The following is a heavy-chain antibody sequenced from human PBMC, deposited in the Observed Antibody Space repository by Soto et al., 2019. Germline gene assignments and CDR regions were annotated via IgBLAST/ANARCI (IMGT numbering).Heavy chain of an antibody. CDR2: IGDGEGGTP. CDR1: GFTFSNYA. Sequence: EVQLLESGGGLVQPGGSLRPSCATSGFTFSNYAMTWVRQAPGKGPEWVSRIGDGEGGTPRYADSVKGRFTISRDNSKNTLYLQMNDLRVEDTATYYCAKGYCGGGNCYDLDNWLDPWGQGTLVTVSS. D-gene: IGHD2-15*01. J-gene: IGHJ5*02. CDR3: AKGYCGGGNCYDLDNWLDP. V-gene: IGHV3-23*01.